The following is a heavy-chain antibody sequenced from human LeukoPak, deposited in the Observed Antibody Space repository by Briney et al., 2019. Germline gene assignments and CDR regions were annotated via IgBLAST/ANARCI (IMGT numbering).Heavy chain of an antibody. CDR2: IYSSGST. V-gene: IGHV4-4*07. CDR1: GGSIRSYY. Sequence: LETLSLTCTVSGGSIRSYYWNWIRQPAGKGLEWIGRIYSSGSTNYNPSLKSRVTMSVDTSKNQFSLKLSSVPAADTAVYYCARDGGNSGYHYWYYFDYWGQGTLVTVSS. J-gene: IGHJ4*02. D-gene: IGHD3-22*01. CDR3: ARDGGNSGYHYWYYFDY.